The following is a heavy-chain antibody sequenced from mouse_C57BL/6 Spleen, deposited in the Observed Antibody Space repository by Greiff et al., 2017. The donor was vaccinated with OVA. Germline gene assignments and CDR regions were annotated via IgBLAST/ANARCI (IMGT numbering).Heavy chain of an antibody. D-gene: IGHD1-1*01. V-gene: IGHV3-6*01. CDR3: ARARGAIITTVVANFDY. CDR2: ISYDGSN. J-gene: IGHJ2*01. CDR1: GYSITSGYY. Sequence: VQLKESGPGLVKPSQSLSLTCSVTGYSITSGYYWNWIRQFPGNKLEWMGYISYDGSNNYNPSLKNRISITRDTSKNQFFLKLNSVTTEDTATYYCARARGAIITTVVANFDYWGQGTTLTVSS.